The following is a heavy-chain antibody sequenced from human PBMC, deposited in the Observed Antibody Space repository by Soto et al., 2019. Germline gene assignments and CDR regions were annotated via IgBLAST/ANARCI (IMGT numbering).Heavy chain of an antibody. CDR2: IYYSGST. CDR3: ARGIAVAGPADY. CDR1: GGSISSYY. V-gene: IGHV4-59*01. D-gene: IGHD6-19*01. Sequence: SETLSLICTVSGGSISSYYWSWIRQPPGKGLEWIGYIYYSGSTNYNPSLKSRVTISVDTSKNQFSLKLSSVTAADTAVYYCARGIAVAGPADYWGQGTLVTVSS. J-gene: IGHJ4*02.